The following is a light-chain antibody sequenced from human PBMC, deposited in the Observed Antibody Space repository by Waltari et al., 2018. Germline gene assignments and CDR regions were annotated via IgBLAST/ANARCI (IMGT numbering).Light chain of an antibody. CDR1: QSISNW. V-gene: IGKV1-5*03. CDR3: QQYNSYSLLT. J-gene: IGKJ4*01. CDR2: KAS. Sequence: TQSPSTLSASVGDRFTITCRASQSISNWLAWYQQKPGKAPKLLIYKASTLESGVPSRFSGSGSGTEFTLTISSLQPDDFATYYCQQYNSYSLLTFGGGTKVEIK.